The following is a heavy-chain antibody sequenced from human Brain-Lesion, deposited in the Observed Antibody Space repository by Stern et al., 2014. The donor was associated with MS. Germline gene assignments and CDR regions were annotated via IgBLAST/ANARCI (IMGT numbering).Heavy chain of an antibody. Sequence: QLQLQESGPGLVKPSQTLSLSCTVSGGSISSGGYYWSWIRQPAGKGLEWIGRIFNSGSTSYNPSLKSRVPISIDTSKTQFPLRLNSMTAADTAVYYCARGRVVPGFQYYATDVWGQGTTVIVSS. V-gene: IGHV4-61*02. CDR1: GGSISSGGYY. CDR2: IFNSGST. D-gene: IGHD2-2*01. CDR3: ARGRVVPGFQYYATDV. J-gene: IGHJ6*02.